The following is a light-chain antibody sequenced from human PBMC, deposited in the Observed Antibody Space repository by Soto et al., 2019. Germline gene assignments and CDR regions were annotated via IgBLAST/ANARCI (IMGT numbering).Light chain of an antibody. CDR2: GAR. J-gene: IGKJ1*01. V-gene: IGKV3-20*01. CDR3: QQYGISPWT. CDR1: QSVSNSY. Sequence: VLTQSPGTLSLSQGERATLSCRASQSVSNSYLAWFQQKPGQAPRLLIYGARSRATGVPDRFSASGSGTDFSLTISRLEPEDFAVYYCQQYGISPWTFGQGAKADIK.